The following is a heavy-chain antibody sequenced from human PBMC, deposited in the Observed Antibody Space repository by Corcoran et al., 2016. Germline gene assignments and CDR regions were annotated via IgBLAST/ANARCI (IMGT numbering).Heavy chain of an antibody. CDR2: ISYDGSNK. D-gene: IGHD4-17*01. V-gene: IGHV3-30*18. CDR1: GFTFSSYG. J-gene: IGHJ3*02. CDR3: ANLVTTVPVNAFDI. Sequence: QVQLVESGGGVVQPGRSLRLSCAASGFTFSSYGMHWVRQAPGKGLEWVAVISYDGSNKYYADSVKGRFTISRDNSKNTLYLQMNSLRAEDTAVYYCANLVTTVPVNAFDIWGQGTMVTVSS.